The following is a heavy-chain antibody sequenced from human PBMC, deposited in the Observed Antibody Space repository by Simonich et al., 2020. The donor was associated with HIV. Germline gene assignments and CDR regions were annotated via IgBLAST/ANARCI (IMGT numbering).Heavy chain of an antibody. CDR1: GYTFTSYD. J-gene: IGHJ5*02. Sequence: QVQLVQSGAEVKKPGASVKVSCKASGYTFTSYDIHWVRQATGQGLEGMGWMNPNSGNTDYAQKVQGRVTITRDTSINTAYMELSSLKSEDTAVYYCARALRWFDPWGQGTLVTVSS. V-gene: IGHV1-8*03. CDR3: ARALRWFDP. D-gene: IGHD3-16*02. CDR2: MNPNSGNT.